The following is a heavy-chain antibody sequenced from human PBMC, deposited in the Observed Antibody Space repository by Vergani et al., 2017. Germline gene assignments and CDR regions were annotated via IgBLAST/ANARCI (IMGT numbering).Heavy chain of an antibody. CDR2: MNPNSGNT. V-gene: IGHV1-8*01. J-gene: IGHJ5*02. Sequence: QVQLVQSGAEVKKPGASVKVSCKASGYTFTSYDINWVRQATGQGLEWMGWMNPNSGNTGYAQKFQGRVTMTRNTSISTAYIELSSLRSEDTAVYYCARGVWVIAAAGHDWFDPWGQGTLVTVSS. CDR1: GYTFTSYD. CDR3: ARGVWVIAAAGHDWFDP. D-gene: IGHD6-13*01.